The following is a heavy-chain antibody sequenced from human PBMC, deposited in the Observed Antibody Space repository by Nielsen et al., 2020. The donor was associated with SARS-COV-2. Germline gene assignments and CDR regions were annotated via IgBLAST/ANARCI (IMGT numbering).Heavy chain of an antibody. CDR1: GYRFSNYW. Sequence: GGSLRLSCKASGYRFSNYWIGWVRQMPGKDLEWMGITYPGGSDTRYNPSLQGQVTITVDKSISTAYLLLSSLKASDTARYYCARHPQDYGMDVWGQGTTVTVSS. V-gene: IGHV5-51*01. J-gene: IGHJ6*02. CDR2: TYPGGSDT. CDR3: ARHPQDYGMDV.